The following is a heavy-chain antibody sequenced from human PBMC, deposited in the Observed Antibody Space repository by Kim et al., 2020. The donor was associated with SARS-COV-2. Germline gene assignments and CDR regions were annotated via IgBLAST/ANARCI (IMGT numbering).Heavy chain of an antibody. J-gene: IGHJ4*02. Sequence: GRFTISRDNSKNTLYLQMNSLRAEDTAVYYCAKGGYCSSTSCYAGVYGGYWGQGTLVTVSS. CDR3: AKGGYCSSTSCYAGVYGGY. V-gene: IGHV3-23*01. D-gene: IGHD2-2*01.